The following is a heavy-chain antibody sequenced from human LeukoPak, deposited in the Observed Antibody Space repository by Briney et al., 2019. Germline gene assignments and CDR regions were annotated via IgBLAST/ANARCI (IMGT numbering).Heavy chain of an antibody. Sequence: ASVKVSCKASGYTFTSYGISWVRQAPGQGLEWMGWISAYNGNTNYAQKLQGRVTMTTDTSTGTAYMEPRSLRSDDTAVYYCAREWYCSGGSCYSGATDYWGQGTLVTVSS. J-gene: IGHJ4*02. CDR1: GYTFTSYG. CDR2: ISAYNGNT. V-gene: IGHV1-18*01. D-gene: IGHD2-15*01. CDR3: AREWYCSGGSCYSGATDY.